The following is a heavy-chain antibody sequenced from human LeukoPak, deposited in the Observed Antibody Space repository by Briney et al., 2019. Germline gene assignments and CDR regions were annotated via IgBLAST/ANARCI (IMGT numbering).Heavy chain of an antibody. CDR3: ARVEWFGTYYFDY. V-gene: IGHV4-31*03. D-gene: IGHD3-10*01. J-gene: IGHJ4*02. Sequence: SETLSLTCTVSGGSISSGGYYWRWIRQHPGKGLEWIGYIYYSGSTYYNPSLKSRVTISVDTSKNQFSLKLSSVTAADTAVYYCARVEWFGTYYFDYWGQGTLVTVSS. CDR2: IYYSGST. CDR1: GGSISSGGYY.